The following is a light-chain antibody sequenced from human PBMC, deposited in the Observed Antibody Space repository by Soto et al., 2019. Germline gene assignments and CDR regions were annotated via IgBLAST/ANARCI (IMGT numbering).Light chain of an antibody. Sequence: EVLMTQSPATLSVSPGERVTVSCRASESVSRNLAWYQQKPGQAPRILIYGASTRATGIPARFSGSGSGTDFTLTISSLQSEDFAVYYCQQYHNWPPLTFGGGTKVEIK. V-gene: IGKV3-15*01. CDR1: ESVSRN. CDR2: GAS. J-gene: IGKJ4*01. CDR3: QQYHNWPPLT.